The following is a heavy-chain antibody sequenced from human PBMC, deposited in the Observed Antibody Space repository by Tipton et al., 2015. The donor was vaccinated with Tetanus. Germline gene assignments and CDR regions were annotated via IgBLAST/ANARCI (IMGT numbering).Heavy chain of an antibody. Sequence: TLSLTCTVSGGSVSSGSYYWGWIRQPPGKGLEWIGSIYYSGSTYYNPSLKSRVTISVDTSKNQFSLKLSSVTAADTAVYYCARMTWIQLWLRENNYFDYWGQGTLVTVSS. CDR2: IYYSGST. CDR3: ARMTWIQLWLRENNYFDY. CDR1: GGSVSSGSYY. V-gene: IGHV4-39*01. J-gene: IGHJ4*02. D-gene: IGHD5-18*01.